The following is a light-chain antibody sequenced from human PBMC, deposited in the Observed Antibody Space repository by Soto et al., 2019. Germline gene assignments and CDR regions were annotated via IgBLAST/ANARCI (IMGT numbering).Light chain of an antibody. Sequence: DIQMTQSPSSLSASVGHRVTITCQASQDIKNYLNWYQQKPGKAPNLLIYDASNLKTGVPSRFSGSGSGTHFTFTISSLQPEDIATYYCQHYDHLPPLSFGGGTKVEIK. CDR1: QDIKNY. CDR3: QHYDHLPPLS. CDR2: DAS. V-gene: IGKV1-33*01. J-gene: IGKJ4*01.